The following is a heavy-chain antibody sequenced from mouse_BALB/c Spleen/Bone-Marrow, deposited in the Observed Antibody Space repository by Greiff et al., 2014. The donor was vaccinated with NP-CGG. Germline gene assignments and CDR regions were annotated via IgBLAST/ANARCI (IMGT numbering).Heavy chain of an antibody. CDR3: ARGYGSSPVFAY. CDR1: GYTFTSYW. J-gene: IGHJ3*01. Sequence: QVQLKESGAELAKPGASVKMSCRASGYTFTSYWMHWVKQRPGQGLEWTGYINPSTGYTEYNQKFKDKATLTADKSSNTAYMQPSSLTSEDSAVYYCARGYGSSPVFAYWGQGTLVTVSP. CDR2: INPSTGYT. D-gene: IGHD1-1*01. V-gene: IGHV1-7*01.